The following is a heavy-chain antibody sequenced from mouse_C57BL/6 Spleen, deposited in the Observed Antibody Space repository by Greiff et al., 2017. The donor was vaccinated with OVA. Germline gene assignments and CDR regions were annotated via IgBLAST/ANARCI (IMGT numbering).Heavy chain of an antibody. Sequence: VQLQQSGAELMKPGASVKLSCKAPGYTFTGYWIEWVKQRPGHGLEWIGEILPGSGSTNYNEKFKGKATFTADTSSNTAYMQLSSLTTEDSAIYYCARFPSTMVTGGFAYWGQGTLVTVSA. V-gene: IGHV1-9*01. J-gene: IGHJ3*01. D-gene: IGHD2-2*01. CDR2: ILPGSGST. CDR3: ARFPSTMVTGGFAY. CDR1: GYTFTGYW.